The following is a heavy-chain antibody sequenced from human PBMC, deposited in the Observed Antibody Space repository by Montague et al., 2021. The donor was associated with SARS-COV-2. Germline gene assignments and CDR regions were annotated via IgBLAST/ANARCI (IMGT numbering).Heavy chain of an antibody. D-gene: IGHD5-18*01. CDR3: ARDLGHRYVAGWFDP. J-gene: IGHJ5*02. CDR2: IYYSGST. V-gene: IGHV4-31*03. Sequence: TLSLTCTVSRGPISSGGSISSGGYYWSWIRQHPGKGLEWIGYIYYSGSTSYNPSLKSRVTISVDTSKNQFSLKLSSVTAADTAVYYCARDLGHRYVAGWFDPWGQGTLVTVSS. CDR1: RGPISSGGSISSGGYY.